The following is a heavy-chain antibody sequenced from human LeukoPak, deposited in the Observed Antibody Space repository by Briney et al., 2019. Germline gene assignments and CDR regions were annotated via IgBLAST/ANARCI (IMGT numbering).Heavy chain of an antibody. J-gene: IGHJ4*02. V-gene: IGHV3-74*01. CDR2: INSDGSST. CDR1: EFTFSSYW. D-gene: IGHD3-10*01. Sequence: GGSLRLSCAASEFTFSSYWMHWVRQAPGKGLVWVSRINSDGSSTNYADSVKGRFTISRDNSKNTLYLQMNSLRAEDTAVYYCARIGSGSYYNLYYFDYWGQGTLVTVSS. CDR3: ARIGSGSYYNLYYFDY.